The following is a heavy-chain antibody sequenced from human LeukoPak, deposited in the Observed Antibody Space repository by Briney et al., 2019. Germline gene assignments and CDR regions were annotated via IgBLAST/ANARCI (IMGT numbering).Heavy chain of an antibody. CDR3: ARVRGPANSGDFDY. CDR2: IRYDGANK. CDR1: GFTFSNYG. D-gene: IGHD5-12*01. J-gene: IGHJ4*02. V-gene: IGHV3-30*02. Sequence: GGSLRLSCAASGFTFSNYGMHWARRGPGKGLEWVSFIRYDGANKYYADSVKGRFTISRDNSKNMLYLQMNSLRAEDTAVYYCARVRGPANSGDFDYWGQGTLVTVSS.